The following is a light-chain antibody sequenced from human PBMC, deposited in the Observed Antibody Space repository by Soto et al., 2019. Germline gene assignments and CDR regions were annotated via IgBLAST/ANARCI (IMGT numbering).Light chain of an antibody. CDR1: QAISSW. J-gene: IGKJ4*01. CDR2: AAS. CDR3: QQGDSFPFT. V-gene: IGKV1-12*01. Sequence: DIQMTQSPSSVSASVGDRVTITCRASQAISSWVAWYQQKTGKAPKLLISAASSLQSGVQRRFSGSGSGTDFTIVISSLQAEDFATYFCQQGDSFPFTFGGGPKVEIK.